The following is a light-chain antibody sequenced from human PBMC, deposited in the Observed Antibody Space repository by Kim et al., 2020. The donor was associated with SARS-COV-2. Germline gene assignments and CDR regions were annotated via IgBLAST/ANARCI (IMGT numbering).Light chain of an antibody. Sequence: DIQLTQSPSFLSASVGDRVNITCRASQVISSYFAWYQLKPGRAPKLLIYASSTLQSGVPSRFSGSGSGTEFTLTISSLQPADLATYYCQQLNSSPLTFGGGTKLEI. J-gene: IGKJ4*01. CDR2: ASS. CDR3: QQLNSSPLT. CDR1: QVISSY. V-gene: IGKV1-9*01.